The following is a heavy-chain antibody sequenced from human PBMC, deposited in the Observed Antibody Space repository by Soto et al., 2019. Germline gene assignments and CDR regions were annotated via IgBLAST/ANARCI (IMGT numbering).Heavy chain of an antibody. CDR3: ARYNWNSHYFDY. V-gene: IGHV4-30-4*01. D-gene: IGHD1-7*01. CDR2: IYYSGST. CDR1: GGSISSGDYY. J-gene: IGHJ4*02. Sequence: PSETLSLTCTVSGGSISSGDYYWSWIRQPPGKGLEWIGYIYYSGSTYYNPSLKSRVTISVDTSKNQFSLKLSSVTAADTAVYYCARYNWNSHYFDYWGQGTLVTVS.